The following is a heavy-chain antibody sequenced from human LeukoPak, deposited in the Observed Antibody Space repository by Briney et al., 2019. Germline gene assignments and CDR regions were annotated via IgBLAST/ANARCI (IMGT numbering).Heavy chain of an antibody. J-gene: IGHJ4*02. Sequence: GGSLRLSCATSGFSFNTYDMHWVRQAPGKGLEWVAFMSYDGRNKYADSVKGRFTISRDNSKNTLYLQMNRLRTEDTAVYYCAKVGAAGTAYYFDYWGQGTLVTVSS. D-gene: IGHD6-13*01. CDR3: AKVGAAGTAYYFDY. CDR1: GFSFNTYD. V-gene: IGHV3-30*02. CDR2: MSYDGRNK.